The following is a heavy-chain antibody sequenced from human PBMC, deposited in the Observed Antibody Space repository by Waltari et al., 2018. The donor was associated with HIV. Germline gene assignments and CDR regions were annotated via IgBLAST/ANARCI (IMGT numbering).Heavy chain of an antibody. CDR3: TVGSPDYWYFHL. CDR2: LPSRRPHYAP. CDR1: GFTFKNTG. Sequence: VQLQESGGGLVPPGGSLTPVCPAPGFTFKNTGLHRVRQAPGKLPGWWGLLPSRRPHYAPIYTWSLEGRFSISMHDAENTTFLHLNNLKVEDTAIYFCTVGSPDYWYFHLWGRGTLVTVSS. J-gene: IGHJ2*01. V-gene: IGHV3-73*01. D-gene: IGHD6-19*01.